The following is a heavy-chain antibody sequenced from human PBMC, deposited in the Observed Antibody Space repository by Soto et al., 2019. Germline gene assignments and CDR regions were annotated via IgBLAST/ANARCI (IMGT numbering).Heavy chain of an antibody. Sequence: GXSVKVSCNTSGYPFSNYGITWVRQAPGQPLEWLGWISLYSDGTNYAQKFQGRVSMTTDTSTTTAYMELRSLRSDDTAVYYCARVVPGAEAWFGPWGQGTLVTVSS. V-gene: IGHV1-18*01. CDR3: ARVVPGAEAWFGP. D-gene: IGHD2-2*01. J-gene: IGHJ5*02. CDR1: GYPFSNYG. CDR2: ISLYSDGT.